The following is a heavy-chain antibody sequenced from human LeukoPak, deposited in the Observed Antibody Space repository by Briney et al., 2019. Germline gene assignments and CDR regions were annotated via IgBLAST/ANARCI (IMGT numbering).Heavy chain of an antibody. J-gene: IGHJ6*02. D-gene: IGHD6-13*01. V-gene: IGHV4-61*02. Sequence: SETLSLTCTVSGGSISSGPYYWNWIRQPAGKGLEWIGRISTRGSTNYNTSLKSRLTLSLDTSNNQFSLSLNSVTAADTAIYYCARDLLRGESGSWFEGFDIWGQGTTVTVSS. CDR1: GGSISSGPYY. CDR3: ARDLLRGESGSWFEGFDI. CDR2: ISTRGST.